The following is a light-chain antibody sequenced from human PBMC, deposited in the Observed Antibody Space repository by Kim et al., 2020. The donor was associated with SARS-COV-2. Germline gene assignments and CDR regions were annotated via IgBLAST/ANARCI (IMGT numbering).Light chain of an antibody. CDR3: NSRDSNNDVV. V-gene: IGLV3-19*01. CDR1: SLRTYY. CDR2: GKN. J-gene: IGLJ2*01. Sequence: VALGQTVRITCQGDSLRTYYATWYQQKPGQAPILLIYGKNNRPSGIPDRFSGSTSGNTASLTITGTQAGDEADYYCNSRDSNNDVVFGGGTQLTVL.